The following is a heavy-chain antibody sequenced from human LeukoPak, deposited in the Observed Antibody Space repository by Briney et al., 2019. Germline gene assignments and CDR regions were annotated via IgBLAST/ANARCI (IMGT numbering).Heavy chain of an antibody. Sequence: KPSETLSLTCAVYGGSFSGYYWSWIRQPPGKGLEWIGEINHSGSTNYNPSLKSRVTISVDTSKNQFSLKLSSVTAADTAVYYCARELRSYYGSGSPLDYWGQGTLVTVSS. CDR1: GGSFSGYY. CDR3: ARELRSYYGSGSPLDY. D-gene: IGHD3-10*01. V-gene: IGHV4-34*01. J-gene: IGHJ4*02. CDR2: INHSGST.